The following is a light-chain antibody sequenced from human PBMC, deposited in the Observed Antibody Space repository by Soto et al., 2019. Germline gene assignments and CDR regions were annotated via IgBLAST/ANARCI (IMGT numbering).Light chain of an antibody. V-gene: IGKV1-6*02. J-gene: IGKJ1*01. Sequence: IQMTQSPSSLSASVRDRVTITCRASQDIGNDLGWYQQKPGKAPNLLIYAASSLRSGVPSRFSGSGSGTHLTRTINSLQAEASATYFCLQEYTSPWTFGQGTKVEIK. CDR2: AAS. CDR3: LQEYTSPWT. CDR1: QDIGND.